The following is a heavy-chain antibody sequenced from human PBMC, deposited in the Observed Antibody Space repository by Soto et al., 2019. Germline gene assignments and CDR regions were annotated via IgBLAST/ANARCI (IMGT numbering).Heavy chain of an antibody. D-gene: IGHD3-3*02. V-gene: IGHV4-38-2*01. CDR3: ERVKLAGRVSFHD. J-gene: IGHJ4*02. CDR1: GYSITNGYY. CDR2: IYHSGNT. Sequence: PSETLSLTCAVSGYSITNGYYCGWIRHPPRKRPEWIGSIYHSGNTYYNPSLMSRVTLSIDTSKNQFSLKLRSVTAADTAMYYCERVKLAGRVSFHDWGQGTLVTVSS.